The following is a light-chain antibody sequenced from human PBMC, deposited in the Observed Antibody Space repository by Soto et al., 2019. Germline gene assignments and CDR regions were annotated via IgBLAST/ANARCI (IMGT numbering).Light chain of an antibody. CDR1: LTVSSN. CDR2: AAF. J-gene: IGKJ1*01. Sequence: EIVMTQSPATLSVSPGNRVTLSCRASLTVSSNLAWYQQKPGQAPRLLIYAAFNRATGIPARFSGSGSGTEFTLTISSLQSEDSAIYYCQQYENWPPWTFGQGTKVEIK. CDR3: QQYENWPPWT. V-gene: IGKV3-15*01.